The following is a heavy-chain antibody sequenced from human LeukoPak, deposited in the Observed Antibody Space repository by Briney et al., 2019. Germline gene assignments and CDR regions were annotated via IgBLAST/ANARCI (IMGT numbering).Heavy chain of an antibody. CDR3: ARGRYYYGSGMGFDY. CDR2: INHSGST. Sequence: NPSETLSLTCTVSGGSISSSSYYWGWIRQPPGKGLEWIGEINHSGSTNYNPSLKSRVTISVDTSKNQFSLKLSSVTAADTAVYYCARGRYYYGSGMGFDYWGQGTLVTVSS. CDR1: GGSISSSSYY. D-gene: IGHD3-10*01. J-gene: IGHJ4*02. V-gene: IGHV4-39*07.